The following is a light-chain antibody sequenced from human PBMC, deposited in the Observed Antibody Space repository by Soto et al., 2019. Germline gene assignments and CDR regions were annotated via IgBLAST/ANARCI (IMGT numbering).Light chain of an antibody. CDR3: QQYGNSPPYS. Sequence: EIVLTQSPGSLSLSPGEGATLSCRASQSVSTTYLAWYQLKPGQAPRLVIYATSSRAAGIPDRFRGSGSGTEFTLTISSLEPEDVGVYFCQQYGNSPPYSFGQGTKLAIK. V-gene: IGKV3-20*01. J-gene: IGKJ2*03. CDR1: QSVSTTY. CDR2: ATS.